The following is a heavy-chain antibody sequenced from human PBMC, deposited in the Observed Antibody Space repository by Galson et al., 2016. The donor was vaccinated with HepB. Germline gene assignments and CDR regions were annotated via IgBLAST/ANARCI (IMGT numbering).Heavy chain of an antibody. V-gene: IGHV3-21*06. D-gene: IGHD3-3*01. Sequence: SLRLSCAASGFTFSSYSMNWVRQAPGKGLEWVSSISSSSYYIYYADSVKGRFTVSRDNAKNLLSLQMNSLRPEDTAIYYCARGGVSITIFGVVPYFDPWGQGALVTVSS. CDR2: ISSSSYYI. J-gene: IGHJ4*02. CDR1: GFTFSSYS. CDR3: ARGGVSITIFGVVPYFDP.